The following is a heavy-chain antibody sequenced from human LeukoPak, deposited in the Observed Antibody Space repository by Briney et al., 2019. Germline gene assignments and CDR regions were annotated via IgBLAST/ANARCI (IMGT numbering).Heavy chain of an antibody. CDR3: ARQRGYCSSTSCSYYGMDV. Sequence: GGALLLSCAASGFPFSSYGMHWVRRAPGKGREWVAVILYDGSNKYYSDSVKGRFTISRDNSKNTLYLQMNSLRAEDTAVYYCARQRGYCSSTSCSYYGMDVWGQGTTVTVSS. V-gene: IGHV3-33*01. D-gene: IGHD2-2*01. J-gene: IGHJ6*02. CDR2: ILYDGSNK. CDR1: GFPFSSYG.